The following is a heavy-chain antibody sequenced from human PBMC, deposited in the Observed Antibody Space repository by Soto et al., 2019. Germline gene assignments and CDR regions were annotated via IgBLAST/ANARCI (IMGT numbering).Heavy chain of an antibody. V-gene: IGHV3-74*01. J-gene: IGHJ4*02. Sequence: GGSLRLSCEASGFIFTNFWMHWVRQVPGKWLVWVSRIDTSGSSTSYADSVKGRFTISRDNAKNTVSLQMNSLRAEDTGAYYCAKDSWYFDLWXQGSLATVSS. D-gene: IGHD6-13*01. CDR3: AKDSWYFDL. CDR2: IDTSGSST. CDR1: GFIFTNFW.